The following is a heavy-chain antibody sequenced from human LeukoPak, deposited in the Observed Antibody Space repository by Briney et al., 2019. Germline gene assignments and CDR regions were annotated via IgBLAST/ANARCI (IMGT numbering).Heavy chain of an antibody. CDR3: ARFCDYCYYAMKV. D-gene: IGHD2-21*01. J-gene: IGHJ6*02. CDR1: GFTSSNYG. V-gene: IGHV3-7*04. Sequence: GGSLRLSCAASGFTSSNYGMSWVRQAPGKGLEWVANIKQDGSEKYYVDSVEGRFTISKDNAKNSLSLQMNSLRAEDTAVYYCARFCDYCYYAMKVWGQGTTVTVSS. CDR2: IKQDGSEK.